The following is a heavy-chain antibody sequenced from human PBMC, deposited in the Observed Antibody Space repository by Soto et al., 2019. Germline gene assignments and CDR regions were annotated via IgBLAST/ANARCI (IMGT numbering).Heavy chain of an antibody. Sequence: PSETLSLTCAVYCGSFSGYYWSWIRQPPGKGLEWIGEINHSGSTNYNPSLKSRVTISVDTSKNQFSLKLSSVTAADTAVYYCARSERYSGYDRGNWFDPWGQGTLVTVSS. J-gene: IGHJ5*02. V-gene: IGHV4-34*01. CDR2: INHSGST. CDR3: ARSERYSGYDRGNWFDP. CDR1: CGSFSGYY. D-gene: IGHD5-12*01.